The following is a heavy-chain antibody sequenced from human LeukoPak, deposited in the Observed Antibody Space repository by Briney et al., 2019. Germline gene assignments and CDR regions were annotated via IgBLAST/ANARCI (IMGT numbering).Heavy chain of an antibody. J-gene: IGHJ3*01. CDR1: GFTFSSYA. Sequence: PGESLRLSSAASGFTFSSYAMSWVRQAPGKGLEWVSTISVSGGSTYYADSVKGRFTISRDNAKKSLYLQMNSLRAEDTAVYYCAREGIALAGNAFDVWGQGTMVTVSS. CDR2: ISVSGGST. V-gene: IGHV3-23*01. CDR3: AREGIALAGNAFDV. D-gene: IGHD6-19*01.